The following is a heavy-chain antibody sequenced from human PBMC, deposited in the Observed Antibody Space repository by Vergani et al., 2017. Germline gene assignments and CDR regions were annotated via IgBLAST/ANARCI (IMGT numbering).Heavy chain of an antibody. J-gene: IGHJ4*02. V-gene: IGHV5-51*01. CDR3: ARRVGSSSSRVDY. CDR2: IYPGDSET. D-gene: IGHD6-6*01. Sequence: EVQLVQSGAEVKKPGESLKISCKGSGYTFTNYWIGWVRQMPGKGLEWMGIIYPGDSETRYSPSFQGQVTISADKSISTAYLQWSSLKASDTAMYYCARRVGSSSSRVDYWGQGTLVTVSS. CDR1: GYTFTNYW.